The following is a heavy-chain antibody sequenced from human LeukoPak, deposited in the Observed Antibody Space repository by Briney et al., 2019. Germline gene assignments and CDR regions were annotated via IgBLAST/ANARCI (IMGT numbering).Heavy chain of an antibody. CDR1: GFTFRSYA. D-gene: IGHD3-10*01. V-gene: IGHV3-23*01. Sequence: PGGSLRLSCAASGFTFRSYAMSWVRQAPGKGLEWVSAISGSGGSTYYADSVKGRFTISRDNSKNTLYLQMNSLRAEDTAVYYCAKDQGGLWFGELSRNWFDPRGQGTLVTVSS. J-gene: IGHJ5*02. CDR2: ISGSGGST. CDR3: AKDQGGLWFGELSRNWFDP.